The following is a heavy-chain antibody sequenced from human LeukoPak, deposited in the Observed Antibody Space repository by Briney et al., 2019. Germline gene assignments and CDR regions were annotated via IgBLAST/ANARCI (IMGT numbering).Heavy chain of an antibody. CDR2: INAGNGNT. D-gene: IGHD5-18*01. CDR1: GYTFTSYA. J-gene: IGHJ4*02. CDR3: ARDYELRYSYGFEQTGYFDY. Sequence: ASVKVSCKASGYTFTSYAMHWVRQAPGQRLEWMGWINAGNGNTKYSQKFQGRVTITRDTSASTAYMELSSLRSEDTAVYYCARDYELRYSYGFEQTGYFDYWGQGTLVTVSS. V-gene: IGHV1-3*01.